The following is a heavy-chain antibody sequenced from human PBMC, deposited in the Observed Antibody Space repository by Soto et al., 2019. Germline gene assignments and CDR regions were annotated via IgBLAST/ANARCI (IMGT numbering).Heavy chain of an antibody. CDR3: ARHPHHKNYDSSGYNRGVDAVDS. D-gene: IGHD3-22*01. V-gene: IGHV4-39*01. J-gene: IGHJ3*02. CDR2: NYYSGST. Sequence: QLQLQESGPGLVKPSETLSLTCTVSGGSISSSSYSWGWIRQPPGKGLEWIGSNYYSGSTYYNASPKSRGTISVVTYKIQFSRKLSSVTATDTAVYYCARHPHHKNYDSSGYNRGVDAVDSWGQGTMVTVSS. CDR1: GGSISSSSYS.